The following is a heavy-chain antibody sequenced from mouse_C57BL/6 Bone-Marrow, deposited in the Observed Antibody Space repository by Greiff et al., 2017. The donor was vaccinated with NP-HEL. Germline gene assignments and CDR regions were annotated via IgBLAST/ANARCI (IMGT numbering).Heavy chain of an antibody. CDR1: GFSITSYG. J-gene: IGHJ3*01. V-gene: IGHV2-2*01. CDR2: IWSGGST. CDR3: ARHYYGSSHFAY. Sequence: QVQLQQSGPGLVQPSQSLSITCTVSGFSITSYGVHWVRQSPGKGLEWLGVIWSGGSTDYNAAFISRLSISTDNSKSQVFFKMNRLQADNTAIYYCARHYYGSSHFAYWGQGTLVTVSA. D-gene: IGHD1-1*01.